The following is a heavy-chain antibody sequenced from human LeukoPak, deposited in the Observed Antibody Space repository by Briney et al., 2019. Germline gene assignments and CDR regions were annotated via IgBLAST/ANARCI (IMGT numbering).Heavy chain of an antibody. CDR3: AKGGSTSRVTTSRVVFGYYYYLDV. D-gene: IGHD4-17*01. CDR1: GFTFSSHA. J-gene: IGHJ6*03. Sequence: GGSLRLSCAASGFTFSSHAMSWVRQAPGKGLEWVSSLGGSGGTTYHADSVKGRFSISRDNSKNTLYLQLNSLRAEDTAVYYCAKGGSTSRVTTSRVVFGYYYYLDVRGKGTPVTVSS. CDR2: LGGSGGTT. V-gene: IGHV3-23*01.